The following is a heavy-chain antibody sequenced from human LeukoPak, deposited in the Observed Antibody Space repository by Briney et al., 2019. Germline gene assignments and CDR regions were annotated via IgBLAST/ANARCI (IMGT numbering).Heavy chain of an antibody. CDR1: GYTFTGYY. V-gene: IGHV1-2*02. D-gene: IGHD3-22*01. Sequence: GASVKVSCKASGYTFTGYYMHWVRQAPGQGLEWMGWINPNSGGTNYAQKFQGRVTMTRDTSISIAYMELSRLRSDDTAVYYCARLYYYDSSGYYDAFDIWGQGTMVTVSS. J-gene: IGHJ3*02. CDR2: INPNSGGT. CDR3: ARLYYYDSSGYYDAFDI.